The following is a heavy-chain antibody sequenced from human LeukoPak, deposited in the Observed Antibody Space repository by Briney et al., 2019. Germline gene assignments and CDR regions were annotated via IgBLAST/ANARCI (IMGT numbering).Heavy chain of an antibody. V-gene: IGHV1-18*04. CDR3: ATGNSNYPNY. CDR1: GYTFTGYY. D-gene: IGHD4-11*01. J-gene: IGHJ4*02. CDR2: ISAYNGNT. Sequence: ASVKVSCKASGYTFTGYYMHWVRQAPGQGLEWMGWISAYNGNTNYAQKLQGRVTMTTDTSTSTAYMELRSLRSDDTAVYYCATGNSNYPNYWGQGTLVTVSS.